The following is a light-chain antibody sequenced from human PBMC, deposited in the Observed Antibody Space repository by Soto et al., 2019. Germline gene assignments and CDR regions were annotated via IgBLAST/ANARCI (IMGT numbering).Light chain of an antibody. Sequence: SYELPQAPSVSVAPGPTARITCGGNTIAIKSGHWYQQKPGQAPVLVVYDDGDRPSGIPERFSGSNSGNTATLTITRVEAGDEADYHCQVWDSSSDHRVVFGGGTKLTVL. J-gene: IGLJ2*01. CDR2: DDG. CDR3: QVWDSSSDHRVV. CDR1: TIAIKS. V-gene: IGLV3-21*02.